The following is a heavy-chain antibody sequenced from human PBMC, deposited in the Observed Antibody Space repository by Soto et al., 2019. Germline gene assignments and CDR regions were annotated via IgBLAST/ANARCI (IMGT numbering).Heavy chain of an antibody. CDR1: GFTSSSYG. Sequence: QVQLVESGGGVVQPGRSLRLSCAASGFTSSSYGMHWVRQAPGKGLEWVAVISYDGSNKYYADSVKGRFTISRDNSKNTLYLQMNSLRAEDTAVYYCAKVIEEMATIGGVDYWGQGTLVTVSS. J-gene: IGHJ4*02. CDR2: ISYDGSNK. CDR3: AKVIEEMATIGGVDY. V-gene: IGHV3-30*18. D-gene: IGHD5-12*01.